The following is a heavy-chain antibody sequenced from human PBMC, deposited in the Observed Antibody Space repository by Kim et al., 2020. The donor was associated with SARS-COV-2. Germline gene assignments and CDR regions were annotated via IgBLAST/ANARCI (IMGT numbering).Heavy chain of an antibody. Sequence: DSVTGRVTLTRDTAKNALYLQMNSLRAEDTALYYYAKATLAAVAYYYFDYWGQGTLVTVSS. CDR3: AKATLAAVAYYYFDY. V-gene: IGHV3-9*01. D-gene: IGHD6-19*01. J-gene: IGHJ4*02.